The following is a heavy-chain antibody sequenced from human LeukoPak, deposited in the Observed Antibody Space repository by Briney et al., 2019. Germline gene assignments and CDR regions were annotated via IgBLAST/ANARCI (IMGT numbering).Heavy chain of an antibody. CDR3: ARDCSGGRCYGAFDI. V-gene: IGHV1-69*13. D-gene: IGHD2-15*01. J-gene: IGHJ3*02. Sequence: SVKVSCKASGGTFSSYAISWVRQAPGQGLEWMGGIIPIFGTANYAQKFQGRVTISADESTSTAFLEVRSLRSEDTAVYYCARDCSGGRCYGAFDIWGQGTLVTVSS. CDR1: GGTFSSYA. CDR2: IIPIFGTA.